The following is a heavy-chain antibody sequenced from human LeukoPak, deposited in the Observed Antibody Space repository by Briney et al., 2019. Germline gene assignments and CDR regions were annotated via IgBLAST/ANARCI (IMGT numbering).Heavy chain of an antibody. J-gene: IGHJ4*02. CDR2: IKSKPDGGTT. V-gene: IGHV3-15*01. D-gene: IGHD3-3*01. Sequence: GGSLRLSRAASGFTFRNAWMSWVRQAPGKGLEWVGRIKSKPDGGTTDYAAPVKGRFTISRDDSKITLYLQMSSLKTEDTAVYYCTTGERFDGVRYEFAGYWGQGTPVTVSS. CDR1: GFTFRNAW. CDR3: TTGERFDGVRYEFAGY.